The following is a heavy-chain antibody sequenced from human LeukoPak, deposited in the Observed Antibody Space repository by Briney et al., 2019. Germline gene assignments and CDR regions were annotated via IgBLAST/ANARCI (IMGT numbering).Heavy chain of an antibody. V-gene: IGHV3-23*01. Sequence: GGSLTLSCVASGSTFSSYVLNWVRQTPGKGLEWVSTISGSGASTYYADAVRGRFTISRDNSRNTLQLQMNSLRAEDTAVYYCAKGYSNGYGAWAQGTLVTVSS. J-gene: IGHJ5*02. CDR3: AKGYSNGYGA. CDR2: ISGSGAST. CDR1: GSTFSSYV. D-gene: IGHD5-18*01.